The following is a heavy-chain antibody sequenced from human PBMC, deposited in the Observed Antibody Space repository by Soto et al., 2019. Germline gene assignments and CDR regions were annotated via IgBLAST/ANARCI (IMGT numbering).Heavy chain of an antibody. CDR2: ISGSGGST. CDR1: GFTFSSYA. J-gene: IGHJ3*02. CDR3: AKDIYDSSGADDAFDI. D-gene: IGHD3-22*01. V-gene: IGHV3-23*01. Sequence: EVQLLESGGGLVQPGGSLRLSCAASGFTFSSYAMSWVRQAPGKGLEWVSAISGSGGSTYYADSVKGRFTISRDNSKNTLYLQMNSLRDEDTAVYYCAKDIYDSSGADDAFDIWGQGTMVTVSS.